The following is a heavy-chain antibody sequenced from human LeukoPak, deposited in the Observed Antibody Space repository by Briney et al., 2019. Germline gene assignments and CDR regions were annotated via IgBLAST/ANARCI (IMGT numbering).Heavy chain of an antibody. V-gene: IGHV3-53*01. CDR3: ARGVEPLAANTLAY. CDR1: EFTVITND. CDR2: LYSDGNT. D-gene: IGHD1-14*01. J-gene: IGHJ4*02. Sequence: PGGSLRLFCAASEFTVITNDMTWVRQAPGKGLEWVSVLYSDGNTKYADSVQGRFTISRDNSKNTLYLEMNSLSPDDTAVYYCARGVEPLAANTLAYWGQGTLVTVSS.